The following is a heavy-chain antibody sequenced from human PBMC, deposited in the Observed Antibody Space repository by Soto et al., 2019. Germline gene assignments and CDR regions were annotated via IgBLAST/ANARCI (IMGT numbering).Heavy chain of an antibody. Sequence: EVQLVESGGGMVQPGGSLRLSCAASGFTVSSNYMSWVRQAPGKGLEWVSVIYSGGSTYYAGSVKGRFTISRDNSKNRLDLQMNGLRAEDTDVYYCERAGVRYFDGLLEGYGMDVWGQGTTVTVSS. D-gene: IGHD3-9*01. CDR3: ERAGVRYFDGLLEGYGMDV. CDR1: GFTVSSNY. V-gene: IGHV3-66*01. J-gene: IGHJ6*02. CDR2: IYSGGST.